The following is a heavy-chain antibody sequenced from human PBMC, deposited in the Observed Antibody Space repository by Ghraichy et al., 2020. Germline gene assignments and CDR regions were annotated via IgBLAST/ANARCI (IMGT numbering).Heavy chain of an antibody. D-gene: IGHD4-23*01. Sequence: SVKVSCVASGLMFSPNTMNWVRQAPGKGLEWVSSISSSTRYIYYADSVKGRFTISRDNAQNSLYLQMNSLRDEDTTEYYCARGSKVVRFYYYDGMDVWGQGTTVTVAS. J-gene: IGHJ6*02. V-gene: IGHV3-21*01. CDR1: GLMFSPNT. CDR2: ISSSTRYI. CDR3: ARGSKVVRFYYYDGMDV.